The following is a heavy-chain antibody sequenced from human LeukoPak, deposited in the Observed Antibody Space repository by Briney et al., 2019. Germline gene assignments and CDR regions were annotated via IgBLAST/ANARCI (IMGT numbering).Heavy chain of an antibody. J-gene: IGHJ4*02. D-gene: IGHD2-2*01. CDR1: GFTFSNYA. CDR2: ISGSGDYT. Sequence: GGSLRLSCAASGFTFSNYAMSWVRQAPGRGLEWVSAISGSGDYTNYADSVKGRFTISRDNSKNTLYLQMNSLRAEDTAVYYCAREDQGASWIYYFDYWGQGTLVTVSS. V-gene: IGHV3-23*01. CDR3: AREDQGASWIYYFDY.